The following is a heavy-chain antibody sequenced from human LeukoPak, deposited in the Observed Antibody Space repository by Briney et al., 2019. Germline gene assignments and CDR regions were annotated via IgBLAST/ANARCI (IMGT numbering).Heavy chain of an antibody. V-gene: IGHV4-34*01. D-gene: IGHD4-17*01. CDR2: INHSGST. CDR3: ARGGFFTVRNFDY. Sequence: KASETLSLTCAVYGGSFSGYYWSWIRQPPGKGLEWIGEINHSGSTNYNPSLKSRVTISVDTSKNQFSLKLSSVTAADTAVYYCARGGFFTVRNFDYWGQGTLVTVSS. J-gene: IGHJ4*02. CDR1: GGSFSGYY.